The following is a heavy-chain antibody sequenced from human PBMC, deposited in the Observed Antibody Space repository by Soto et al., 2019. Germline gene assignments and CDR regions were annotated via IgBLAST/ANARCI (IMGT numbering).Heavy chain of an antibody. CDR3: ARVATAAVWDYYGMDV. Sequence: SETLSLTCTVSGGSISSYYWSWIRQPPGKGLEWIGYIYYSGSTNYNPSLKSRVTISVDTSKNQFSLKLSSVTAADTAVYYCARVATAAVWDYYGMDVWGQGTTVNVSS. D-gene: IGHD6-13*01. CDR1: GGSISSYY. J-gene: IGHJ6*02. CDR2: IYYSGST. V-gene: IGHV4-59*01.